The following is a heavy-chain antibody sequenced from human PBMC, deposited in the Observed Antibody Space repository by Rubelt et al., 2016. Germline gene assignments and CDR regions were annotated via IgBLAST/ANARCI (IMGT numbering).Heavy chain of an antibody. D-gene: IGHD6-19*01. CDR1: GFTFRSYA. CDR2: ISGSGHRT. J-gene: IGHJ5*02. Sequence: GGSLRLSCAASGFTFRSYAMNWVREAPGKGLEWVSAISGSGHRTEDADSVKGRFTIPRDNSKNTLYRQMNSLRAEYTAVYYCARDLSRIAVAGNWFDPWGQGTLVTVSS. V-gene: IGHV3-23*01. CDR3: ARDLSRIAVAGNWFDP.